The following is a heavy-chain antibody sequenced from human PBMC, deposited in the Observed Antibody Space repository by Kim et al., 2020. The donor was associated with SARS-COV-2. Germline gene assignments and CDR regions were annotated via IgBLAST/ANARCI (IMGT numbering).Heavy chain of an antibody. J-gene: IGHJ4*02. CDR2: INHSGST. D-gene: IGHD3-3*01. CDR3: ARALGSYDFWSGYQY. CDR1: GGSFSGYY. V-gene: IGHV4-34*01. Sequence: SETLSLTCAVYGGSFSGYYWSWIRQPPGKGLEWIGEINHSGSTNYSPSLKSRVTISVDTSKNQFSLKLSSVTAADTAVYYCARALGSYDFWSGYQYWGQGTLAT.